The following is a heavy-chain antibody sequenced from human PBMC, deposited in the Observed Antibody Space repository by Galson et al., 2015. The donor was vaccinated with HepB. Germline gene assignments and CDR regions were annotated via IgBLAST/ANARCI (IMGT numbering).Heavy chain of an antibody. CDR1: GFTFSSYA. V-gene: IGHV3-23*01. J-gene: IGHJ4*02. CDR3: AKGRLNYDSSGYYYYFDY. Sequence: SLRLSCAASGFTFSSYAMSWVRQAPGKGLEWVSAISGSGGSTYYADSVKGRFTISRDNSKNTLYLQMNSLRAEDTAVYYCAKGRLNYDSSGYYYYFDYWGQGTLVTVSS. D-gene: IGHD3-22*01. CDR2: ISGSGGST.